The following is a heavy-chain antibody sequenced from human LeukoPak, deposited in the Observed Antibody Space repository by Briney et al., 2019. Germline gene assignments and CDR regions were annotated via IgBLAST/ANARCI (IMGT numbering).Heavy chain of an antibody. Sequence: GGSMRLSCAASGFTFSSYWMSWVRQTPGKGLEWVANIKQDGSEKSSVDSVKGRFTISRDNAKNSLYLQMNSLRAEDTAVYYCAREINTRSYYYDSSGARRGGYDYWGQGTLVTVSS. J-gene: IGHJ4*02. CDR2: IKQDGSEK. D-gene: IGHD3-22*01. CDR1: GFTFSSYW. V-gene: IGHV3-7*01. CDR3: AREINTRSYYYDSSGARRGGYDY.